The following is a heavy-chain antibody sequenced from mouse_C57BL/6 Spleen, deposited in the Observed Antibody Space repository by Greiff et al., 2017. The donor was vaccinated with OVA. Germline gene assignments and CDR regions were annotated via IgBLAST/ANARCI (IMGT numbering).Heavy chain of an antibody. CDR3: AREGITTVVAPFFDY. D-gene: IGHD1-1*01. J-gene: IGHJ2*01. CDR2: INPNNGGT. V-gene: IGHV1-22*01. CDR1: GYTFTDYN. Sequence: EVKLQQSGPELVKPGASVKMSCKASGYTFTDYNMHWVKQSHGKSLEWIGYINPNNGGTSYNQKFKGKATLTVNKSSSTAYMELRSLTSEDSAVYYCAREGITTVVAPFFDYWGQGTTLTVSS.